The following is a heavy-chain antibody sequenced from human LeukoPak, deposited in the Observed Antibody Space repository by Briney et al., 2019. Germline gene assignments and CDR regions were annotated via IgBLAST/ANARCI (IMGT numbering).Heavy chain of an antibody. J-gene: IGHJ3*02. CDR2: ISATGGSS. Sequence: GGSLRLSCAASGFTFSNYAMSWVRQAPGKGLEWVSAISATGGSSYYVDSVKGRFTISRDNSKNTLYLQMNSLRAEDTAVYYCAKGPRTAPDDALDIWGQGTLLTVSS. CDR1: GFTFSNYA. CDR3: AKGPRTAPDDALDI. V-gene: IGHV3-23*01. D-gene: IGHD2-21*02.